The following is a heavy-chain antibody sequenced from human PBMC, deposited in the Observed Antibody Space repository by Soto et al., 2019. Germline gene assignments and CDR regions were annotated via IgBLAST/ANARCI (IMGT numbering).Heavy chain of an antibody. CDR2: VSAYNGNT. Sequence: GASVKVSCKPSGYTFTSYGISWVRQAPGQGLEWMGWVSAYNGNTNYAQKLQGRVTMTTDTSTSTAYMELRSLRSDDTAVYYCARALNYYDSSALGYWGQGTLVTVSS. J-gene: IGHJ4*02. D-gene: IGHD3-22*01. V-gene: IGHV1-18*04. CDR3: ARALNYYDSSALGY. CDR1: GYTFTSYG.